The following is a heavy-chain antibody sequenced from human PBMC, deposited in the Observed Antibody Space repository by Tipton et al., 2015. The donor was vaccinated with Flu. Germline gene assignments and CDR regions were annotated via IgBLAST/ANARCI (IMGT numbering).Heavy chain of an antibody. Sequence: TLSLTCTVSGGSISSSYWSWIGRISTSGSTNYNASLESRVTMSRDTSKNHFSLRLSSVTAADTAIYYSARDSPYDSSGYYSDYWGQGTQVTVSS. CDR2: ISTSGST. V-gene: IGHV4-4*07. CDR1: GGSISSSY. D-gene: IGHD3-22*01. CDR3: ARDSPYDSSGYYSDY. J-gene: IGHJ4*02.